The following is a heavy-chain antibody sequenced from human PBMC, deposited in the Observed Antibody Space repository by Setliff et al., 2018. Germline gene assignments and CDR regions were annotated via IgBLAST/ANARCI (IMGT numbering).Heavy chain of an antibody. CDR2: IYYSGTT. D-gene: IGHD2-2*01. J-gene: IGHJ4*02. CDR3: ARGRGSGSNPLWY. CDR1: GGSIISHY. V-gene: IGHV4-59*11. Sequence: SETLSLTCTVSGGSIISHYWNWIRQTPGKGLVWCGYIYYSGTTNYNPSLKSRVTISVDTSKNHLSLRLSSVTAADTAVYYCARGRGSGSNPLWYWGQGTLVTVSS.